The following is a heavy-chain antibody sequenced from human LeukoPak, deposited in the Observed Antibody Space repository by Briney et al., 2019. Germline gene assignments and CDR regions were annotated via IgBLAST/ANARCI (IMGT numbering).Heavy chain of an antibody. CDR2: IIPIFGTA. CDR3: ARGVVGATLVAFDY. J-gene: IGHJ4*02. D-gene: IGHD1-26*01. V-gene: IGHV1-69*05. CDR1: GGTFSSYA. Sequence: SVKVSCKASGGTFSSYAISWVRQAPGQGLEWMGGIIPIFGTANYAQKFQGRVTITTDESTSTAYMELSSLRSEDTDVYYCARGVVGATLVAFDYWGQGTLVTVSS.